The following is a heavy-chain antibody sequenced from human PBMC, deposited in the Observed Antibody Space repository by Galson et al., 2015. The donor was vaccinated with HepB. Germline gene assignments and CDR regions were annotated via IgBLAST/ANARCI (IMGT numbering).Heavy chain of an antibody. J-gene: IGHJ4*02. CDR3: ARTMVQVGALCEFDY. Sequence: QSGAEVKKPGESLKISCKGSGYSFTSYWIGWVRQMPGKGLEWMGIIYPGDSDTRYSPSFQGQVTISADKSISTAYLQWSSLKASDTAMYYCARTMVQVGALCEFDYWGQGTLVTVSS. D-gene: IGHD3-10*01. CDR2: IYPGDSDT. V-gene: IGHV5-51*03. CDR1: GYSFTSYW.